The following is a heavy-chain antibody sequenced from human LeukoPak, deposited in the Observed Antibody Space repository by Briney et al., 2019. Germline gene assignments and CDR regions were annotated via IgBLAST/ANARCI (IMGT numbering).Heavy chain of an antibody. Sequence: PSETLSLTCTVAGVSISSHYWSWIRQPPGKGLEWIGYIYYSGSTNYNPSLKSRVTISVDTSKNQFSLKLSSVTAADTAVYYCAREPRIVGATGWFDPWGQGTLVTVSS. J-gene: IGHJ5*02. CDR3: AREPRIVGATGWFDP. CDR1: GVSISSHY. V-gene: IGHV4-59*11. D-gene: IGHD1-26*01. CDR2: IYYSGST.